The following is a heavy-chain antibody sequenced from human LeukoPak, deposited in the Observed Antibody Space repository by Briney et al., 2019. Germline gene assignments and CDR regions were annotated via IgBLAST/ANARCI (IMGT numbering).Heavy chain of an antibody. D-gene: IGHD7-27*01. CDR3: AREHWDFDY. V-gene: IGHV3-23*01. CDR1: GFIFSNYA. Sequence: WGSLRLSCAASGFIFSNYAITWIRQAPGKGLEWVSEISGSGESTYYGDSVKGRFTISRDNSKNTLYLQMHSLRAGDTAIYYCAREHWDFDYWGQGTLVTVSS. CDR2: ISGSGEST. J-gene: IGHJ4*02.